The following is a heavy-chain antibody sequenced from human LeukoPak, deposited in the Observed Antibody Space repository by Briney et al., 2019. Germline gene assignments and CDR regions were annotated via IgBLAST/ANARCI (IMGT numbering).Heavy chain of an antibody. Sequence: PSETLSLTCTVSGGSISSYYWSWIRQPAGKGLEWIGRIYTSGSTNYNPSLKSRVTMSVDTSKNQLSLKLNSVTAADTAVYYCARPYGSGSYGWFDPWGQGTLVTVSS. CDR1: GGSISSYY. CDR2: IYTSGST. D-gene: IGHD3-10*01. V-gene: IGHV4-4*07. CDR3: ARPYGSGSYGWFDP. J-gene: IGHJ5*02.